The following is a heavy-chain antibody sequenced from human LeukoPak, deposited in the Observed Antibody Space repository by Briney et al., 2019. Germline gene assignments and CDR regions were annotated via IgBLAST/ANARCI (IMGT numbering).Heavy chain of an antibody. CDR1: GGSISSYY. CDR3: ARMYSGTSYYFDF. CDR2: IYYSGST. J-gene: IGHJ4*02. D-gene: IGHD1-26*01. V-gene: IGHV4-59*01. Sequence: SETLSLTCTVSGGSISSYYWSWIRQPPGKGLEWIGYIYYSGSTNYNPSLKSRVTMSVDTSKNQFSLRLISVAAADTAVYYCARMYSGTSYYFDFWGQGTLVTVSS.